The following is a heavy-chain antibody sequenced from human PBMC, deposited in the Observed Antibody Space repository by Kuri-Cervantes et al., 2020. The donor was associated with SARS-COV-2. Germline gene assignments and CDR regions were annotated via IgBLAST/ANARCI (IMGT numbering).Heavy chain of an antibody. J-gene: IGHJ6*03. Sequence: LSLTCAASGFTFSSYGMHWVRQAPGKGLEWVAVIWYDGSNKYYADSVKGRFTISRDNSKNTLYLQMNSLRAEDTAVYYCARDRIAPTGWDYYMDVWGEGTTVTVSS. CDR1: GFTFSSYG. CDR2: IWYDGSNK. V-gene: IGHV3-33*01. D-gene: IGHD2-15*01. CDR3: ARDRIAPTGWDYYMDV.